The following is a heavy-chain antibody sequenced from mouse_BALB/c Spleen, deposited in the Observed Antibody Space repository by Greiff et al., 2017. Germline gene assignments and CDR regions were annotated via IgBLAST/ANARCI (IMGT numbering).Heavy chain of an antibody. D-gene: IGHD2-1*01. CDR1: GYAFTSYN. V-gene: IGHV1S135*01. J-gene: IGHJ1*01. CDR2: IDPYNGGT. Sequence: EVQLQQSGPELVKPGASVKVSCKASGYAFTSYNMYWVKQSHGKSLEWIGYIDPYNGGTSYNQKFKGKATLTVDKSSSTVYMHLNSLTSEDSAVYYSAREEDYGNYWYFDVWGAGTTVTVSS. CDR3: AREEDYGNYWYFDV.